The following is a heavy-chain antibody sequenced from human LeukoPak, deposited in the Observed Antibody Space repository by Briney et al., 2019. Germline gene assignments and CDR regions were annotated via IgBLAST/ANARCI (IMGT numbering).Heavy chain of an antibody. CDR3: ARVNINNWHSCDY. CDR2: IYHSGSP. Sequence: SGTLSLTCAVSGGSISSNNWWGWVRQPPGKGLEWIGEIYHSGSPNYNPSLMSRVTISVDKSRNHFSLNLSSVTAADTAVYYCARVNINNWHSCDYWGQGTLATVSS. D-gene: IGHD1-1*01. J-gene: IGHJ4*02. CDR1: GGSISSNNW. V-gene: IGHV4-4*02.